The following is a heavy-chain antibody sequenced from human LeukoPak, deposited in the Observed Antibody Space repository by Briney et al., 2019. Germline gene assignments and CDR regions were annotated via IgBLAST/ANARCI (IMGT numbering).Heavy chain of an antibody. CDR1: GFTFSSYE. CDR2: ISSSGSTI. Sequence: GGYVRRSCAASGFTFSSYEMNWVRQAPGKGLEWVSYISSSGSTIDYADSVKGRFTISRDNGTDSLDLQMNSLRAEDTAVYYCASLRGVPIAPWGQRTLVTVSS. J-gene: IGHJ5*02. CDR3: ASLRGVPIAP. V-gene: IGHV3-48*03. D-gene: IGHD2-2*01.